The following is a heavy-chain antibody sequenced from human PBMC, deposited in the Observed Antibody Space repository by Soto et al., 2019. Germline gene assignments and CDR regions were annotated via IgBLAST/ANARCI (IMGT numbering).Heavy chain of an antibody. V-gene: IGHV3-30*03. Sequence: QVQLVESGGGVVQPGRSLRLSCAASGFTFNNYGMHWVRQAPGKGLEWVVVISFDGGNTYYADSVKGRFTISRDNSKNTLYLQMTSLRAEDTAVXYXXXXXXXXXXXXXXXXXXXXXXGQGTLVTVSS. J-gene: IGHJ4*02. CDR3: XXXXXXXXXXXXXXXXXXXX. CDR1: GFTFNNYG. CDR2: ISFDGGNT.